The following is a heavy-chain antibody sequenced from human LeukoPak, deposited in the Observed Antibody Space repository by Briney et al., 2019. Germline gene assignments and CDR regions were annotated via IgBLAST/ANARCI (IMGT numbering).Heavy chain of an antibody. CDR3: ARGAHASGWYGDFDY. V-gene: IGHV1-2*02. D-gene: IGHD6-19*01. J-gene: IGHJ4*01. CDR1: GYTFTGYY. CDR2: INPNSGVT. Sequence: ASVKVSCKASGYTFTGYYIHWVRQAPGQGLEWMGWINPNSGVTNYEQKFQGRVTMARVTSISTAYMELSSLRSGDTAVYYCARGAHASGWYGDFDYWGQGTLVTVSS.